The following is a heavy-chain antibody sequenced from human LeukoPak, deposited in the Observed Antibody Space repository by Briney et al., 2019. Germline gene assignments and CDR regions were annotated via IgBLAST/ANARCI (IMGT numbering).Heavy chain of an antibody. CDR1: GYSFTTYW. J-gene: IGHJ5*02. CDR2: IYPGDSDT. D-gene: IGHD3-9*01. CDR3: ARHPPYDILTGYSNCFDP. V-gene: IGHV5-51*01. Sequence: GESLKVSFKGSGYSFTTYWIGWVRPMPGKGLEWMGIIYPGDSDTRYSPSFQGQVTISADKSISTAYLQWSSLKASDTAMYYCARHPPYDILTGYSNCFDPWGQGTLVTVSS.